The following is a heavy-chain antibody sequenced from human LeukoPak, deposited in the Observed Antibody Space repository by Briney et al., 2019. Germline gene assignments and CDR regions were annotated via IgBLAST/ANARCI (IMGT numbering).Heavy chain of an antibody. CDR2: IYYSGST. Sequence: SETLSLTCTVSGGSISSYHWSWIRQPPGKGLEWIGYIYYSGSTNYNPSLKSRVTISVATSKNQFSLKLSSVTAADTAVYYCARANYYDSSGYSGDAFDIWGQGTMVTVSS. CDR1: GGSISSYH. J-gene: IGHJ3*02. CDR3: ARANYYDSSGYSGDAFDI. V-gene: IGHV4-59*01. D-gene: IGHD3-22*01.